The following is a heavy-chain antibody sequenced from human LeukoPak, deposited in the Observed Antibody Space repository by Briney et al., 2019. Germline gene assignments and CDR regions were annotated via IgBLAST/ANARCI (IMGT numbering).Heavy chain of an antibody. CDR1: GYTFTGYY. D-gene: IGHD3-3*01. CDR3: ARLRGYYDFWIDS. J-gene: IGHJ4*02. CDR2: INPNSGDT. V-gene: IGHV1-2*06. Sequence: ASVKVSCKASGYTFTGYYIHWVRQAPGQGLEWMGRINPNSGDTNCAQKFQGSVTMTRDTSISTAYLELSRLRSDDTAVYYCARLRGYYDFWIDSWGQGTLVTVSS.